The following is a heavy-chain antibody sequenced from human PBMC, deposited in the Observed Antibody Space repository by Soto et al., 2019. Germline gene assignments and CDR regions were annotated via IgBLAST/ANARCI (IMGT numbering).Heavy chain of an antibody. D-gene: IGHD1-26*01. CDR1: GGSIRSYY. CDR3: AREGASGFGMDV. J-gene: IGHJ6*02. CDR2: IYTSGTT. Sequence: PSETLSLTGNVSGGSIRSYYWSWIRQPAGKALEWIGRIYTSGTTNYNPSLKSRVTMLVDTSKNQFSLKLSSVTAADTAVYYCAREGASGFGMDVWGQGTTVTVSS. V-gene: IGHV4-4*07.